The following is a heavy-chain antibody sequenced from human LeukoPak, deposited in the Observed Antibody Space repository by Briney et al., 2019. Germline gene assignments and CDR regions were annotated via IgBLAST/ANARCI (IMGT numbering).Heavy chain of an antibody. CDR1: GFTFSDYY. J-gene: IGHJ4*02. Sequence: PGGSLRLTCAASGFTFSDYYMSWIRQAPGKGLEWVSYISGSSSYTNYADSVKGRFTISRDNAKNSLYLQMNSLRAEDTAVYYCARGSGKKLWLSDFDYWGQGTLVTVSS. V-gene: IGHV3-11*05. CDR3: ARGSGKKLWLSDFDY. CDR2: ISGSSSYT. D-gene: IGHD5-18*01.